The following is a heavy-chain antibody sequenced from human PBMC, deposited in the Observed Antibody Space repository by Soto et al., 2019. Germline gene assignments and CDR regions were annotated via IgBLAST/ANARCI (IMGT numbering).Heavy chain of an antibody. Sequence: QVTLKESGPVLVKPTETLTLTCTVSGFSLSNARMGVSWIRQPPWKALEWLAHIFSNDEKSYSTSLKSRLTNAKDTSQSQVVLTMTNMDPVDTATYYCARIGSTGTTWRLAYWGQGTLVTVSS. CDR1: GFSLSNARMG. J-gene: IGHJ4*02. CDR3: ARIGSTGTTWRLAY. D-gene: IGHD1-1*01. V-gene: IGHV2-26*01. CDR2: IFSNDEK.